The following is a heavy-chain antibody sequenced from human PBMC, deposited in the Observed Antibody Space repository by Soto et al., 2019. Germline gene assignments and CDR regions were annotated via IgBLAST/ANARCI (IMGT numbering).Heavy chain of an antibody. CDR3: ARGGAAISGTPEWFDP. J-gene: IGHJ5*02. V-gene: IGHV3-21*01. CDR1: GFTFSGYT. CDR2: ISSTSTYI. Sequence: EVQLMESGGALVKPGGSLRLSCAASGFTFSGYTMNWVRQAPGEGLEWVSSISSTSTYISYADSVKGRFTISRDNANNSLSLQMNSLRAEDTAVYYCARGGAAISGTPEWFDPWGQGTLVTVSS. D-gene: IGHD2-2*01.